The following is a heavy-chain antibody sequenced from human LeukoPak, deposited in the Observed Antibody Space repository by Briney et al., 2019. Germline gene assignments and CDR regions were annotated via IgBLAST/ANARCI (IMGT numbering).Heavy chain of an antibody. Sequence: GGSLRLSCAASGFTFSSYATSWVRQAPGKGLEWVSAISASGESTFYAASVKGRFTISRDNSKSTLYLQMNTLRAEDTALYYCAKANPYYNLLTGYYGAPDYWGQGTLVTVSS. CDR3: AKANPYYNLLTGYYGAPDY. J-gene: IGHJ4*02. CDR2: ISASGEST. V-gene: IGHV3-23*01. D-gene: IGHD3-9*01. CDR1: GFTFSSYA.